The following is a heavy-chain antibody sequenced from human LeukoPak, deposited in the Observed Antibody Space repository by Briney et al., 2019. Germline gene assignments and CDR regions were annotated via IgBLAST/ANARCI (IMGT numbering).Heavy chain of an antibody. V-gene: IGHV1-8*03. CDR3: ARKGGVTFGGVIVVYYFDY. J-gene: IGHJ4*02. D-gene: IGHD3-16*02. CDR1: GYTFTGYY. CDR2: MNPNSGNT. Sequence: ASVKVSCKASGYTFTGYYMHWVRQATGQGLEWMGWMNPNSGNTGYAQKFQGRVTITRNTSISTAYMELSSLRSEDTAVYYCARKGGVTFGGVIVVYYFDYWGQGTLVTVSS.